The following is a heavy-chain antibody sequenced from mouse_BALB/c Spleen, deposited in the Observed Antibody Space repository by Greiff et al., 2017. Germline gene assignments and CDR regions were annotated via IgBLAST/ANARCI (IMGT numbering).Heavy chain of an antibody. J-gene: IGHJ3*01. CDR1: GFSLTSYG. CDR3: ARDGSYYYGSSPFAY. V-gene: IGHV2-9*02. D-gene: IGHD1-1*01. CDR2: IWAGGST. Sequence: VQVVESGPGLVAPSQGLSITCTVSGFSLTSYGVHWVRQPPGKGLEWLGVIWAGGSTNYNSALMSRLSISKDNSKSQVFLKMNSLQTDDTAMYYCARDGSYYYGSSPFAYWGQGTLVTVSA.